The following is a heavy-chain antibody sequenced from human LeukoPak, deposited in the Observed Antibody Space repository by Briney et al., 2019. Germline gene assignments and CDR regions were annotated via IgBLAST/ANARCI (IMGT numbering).Heavy chain of an antibody. V-gene: IGHV4-39*01. CDR1: GGSISGSSYY. CDR3: ATHYGP. D-gene: IGHD3-10*01. J-gene: IGHJ4*02. CDR2: IYYSGST. Sequence: SETLSLTCTVSGGSISGSSYYWGWIRQPPGKGLEWIGSIYYSGSTYYNPSLKSRVTISLDTSKNQFSLKLNSVTATDTAVYYCATHYGPWGQGTLVTVSS.